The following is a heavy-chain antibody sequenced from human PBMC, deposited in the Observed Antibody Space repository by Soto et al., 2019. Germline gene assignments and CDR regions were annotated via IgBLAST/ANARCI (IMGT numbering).Heavy chain of an antibody. D-gene: IGHD2-21*02. J-gene: IGHJ5*02. CDR1: GGSISSSSYF. Sequence: QLQLQESGPGLVKPSETLSLTCTVSGGSISSSSYFWGWIRQPPGKGLEWIGSIYYSGSTYYNPSLKSRVTVSVVTSKHQCSLKLCSVTAADTAVYYCAIHPSDFWFDPWGQGTLVTVSS. V-gene: IGHV4-39*01. CDR3: AIHPSDFWFDP. CDR2: IYYSGST.